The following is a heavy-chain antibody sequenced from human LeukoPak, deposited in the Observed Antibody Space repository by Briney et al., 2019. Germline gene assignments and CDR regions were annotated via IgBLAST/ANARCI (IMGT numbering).Heavy chain of an antibody. V-gene: IGHV1-69*01. CDR2: IIPIFGTA. CDR3: ACPLYCSGGSCYSEDDAFDI. D-gene: IGHD2-15*01. Sequence: PAASVKVSCKASEGTFSSYAISWVRQAPGQGLEWMGGIIPIFGTANYAQKFQGRVTITADESTSTAYMELSSLRSEDTAVYYCACPLYCSGGSCYSEDDAFDIWGQGTMVTVSS. J-gene: IGHJ3*02. CDR1: EGTFSSYA.